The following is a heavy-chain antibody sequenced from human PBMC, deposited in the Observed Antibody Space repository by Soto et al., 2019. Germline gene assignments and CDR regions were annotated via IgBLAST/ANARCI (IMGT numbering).Heavy chain of an antibody. D-gene: IGHD2-21*02. CDR2: IAVGSGNT. V-gene: IGHV1-58*01. CDR3: ARSIVVVTALDY. Sequence: KKRGASVKVSCKASRYTFTSSAVQWVRQARGQRLEWIGWIAVGSGNTNYAQKFQERVTITRDMSTRTAYMELSSLRSEDTAVYYCARSIVVVTALDYWGQGTLVT. J-gene: IGHJ4*02. CDR1: RYTFTSSA.